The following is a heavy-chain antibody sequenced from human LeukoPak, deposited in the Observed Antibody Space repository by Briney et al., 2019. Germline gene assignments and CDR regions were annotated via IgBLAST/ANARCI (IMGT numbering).Heavy chain of an antibody. J-gene: IGHJ4*02. CDR3: ARGRKDYGDYYFDS. D-gene: IGHD4-17*01. V-gene: IGHV1-18*01. CDR1: GYTFTSYG. CDR2: ISAYNGNT. Sequence: ASVKVSCKVSGYTFTSYGISWVRQAPGQGLEWMGWISAYNGNTNSAQKLQGRVTMTTDTSTSTAYMELRSLRSDDTAVYYCARGRKDYGDYYFDSWGQGTLVTVSS.